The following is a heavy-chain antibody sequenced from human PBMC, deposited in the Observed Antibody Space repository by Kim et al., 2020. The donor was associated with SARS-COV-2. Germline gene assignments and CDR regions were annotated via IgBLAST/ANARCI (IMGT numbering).Heavy chain of an antibody. CDR1: EYTFNTYD. D-gene: IGHD3-10*01. CDR3: ARSRGETTLDGFDV. V-gene: IGHV1-8*01. J-gene: IGHJ3*01. CDR2: MNPNIENT. Sequence: ASVKVSCSAFEYTFNTYDLNWVRQTPGQGLEWLGWMNPNIENTGYAQKFQGRITMTRNSSISTAYMELSDLRSDDTAVYYCARSRGETTLDGFDVWGQGTVVTVTS.